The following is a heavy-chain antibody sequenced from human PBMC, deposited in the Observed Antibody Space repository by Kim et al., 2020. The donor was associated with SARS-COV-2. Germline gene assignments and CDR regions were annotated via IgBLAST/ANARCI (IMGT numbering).Heavy chain of an antibody. CDR1: GFTFSSYS. Sequence: GGSLRLSCAASGFTFSSYSMNWVRQAPGKGLEWVSSISSSSSYMYYADSVKGRFTISRDNAKNSLYLQMNSLRAEDTAVYYCARDLLERYFDYWGQGTLVTVSS. V-gene: IGHV3-21*01. CDR2: ISSSSSYM. D-gene: IGHD1-1*01. CDR3: ARDLLERYFDY. J-gene: IGHJ4*02.